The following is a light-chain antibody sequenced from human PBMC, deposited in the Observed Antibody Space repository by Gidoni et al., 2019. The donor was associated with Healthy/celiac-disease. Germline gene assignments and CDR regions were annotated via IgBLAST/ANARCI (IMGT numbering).Light chain of an antibody. J-gene: IGLJ3*02. V-gene: IGLV3-16*01. CDR3: LSADSSGTWV. Sequence: IYKASERPSGICERFSGSSSGTIVTLTISGVQAEDEADYYCLSADSSGTWVFGGGTKLTVL. CDR2: KAS.